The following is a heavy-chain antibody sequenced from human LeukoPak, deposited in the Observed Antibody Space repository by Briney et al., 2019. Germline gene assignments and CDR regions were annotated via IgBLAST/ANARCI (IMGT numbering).Heavy chain of an antibody. CDR3: ARGLYYGPGGYTAAGN. J-gene: IGHJ4*02. CDR1: AYSISSGYY. Sequence: SETLSLTCAVSAYSISSGYYWGWIRQPPGKGLEWIGSIYHSGITHYNPSLKSRVTISVDTSKNQFSLKLSSATAADTAVYYCARGLYYGPGGYTAAGNWGQGTLVTVSS. CDR2: IYHSGIT. V-gene: IGHV4-38-2*01. D-gene: IGHD3-10*01.